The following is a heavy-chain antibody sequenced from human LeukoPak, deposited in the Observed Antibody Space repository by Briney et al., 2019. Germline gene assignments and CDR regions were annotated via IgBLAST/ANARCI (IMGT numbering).Heavy chain of an antibody. V-gene: IGHV4-59*12. CDR2: IYYSGST. CDR3: ARRYSSGWSGNWFDP. Sequence: SETLSLTCTVSGGSISSYYWSWIRQPPGKGLEWIGYIYYSGSTSYNPSLKSRVTISVDTSKNQFSLKLSSVTAADTAVYYCARRYSSGWSGNWFDPWGQGTLVTVSS. CDR1: GGSISSYY. J-gene: IGHJ5*02. D-gene: IGHD6-19*01.